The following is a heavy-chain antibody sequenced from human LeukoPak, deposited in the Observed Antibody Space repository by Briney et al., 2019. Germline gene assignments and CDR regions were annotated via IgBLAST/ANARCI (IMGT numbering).Heavy chain of an antibody. CDR2: IRSSSET. D-gene: IGHD2-15*01. CDR1: GFIFSQYS. CDR3: AKGPAPYCSGGSCYSPHWYFDL. V-gene: IGHV3-48*01. Sequence: GGSLRLSCAASGFIFSQYSMNWVRQAPGKGLEWVSHIRSSSETFYADSVKGRFTISRDNARNTVYLQMNSLSAEDTAVYYCAKGPAPYCSGGSCYSPHWYFDLWGRGTLVTVSS. J-gene: IGHJ2*01.